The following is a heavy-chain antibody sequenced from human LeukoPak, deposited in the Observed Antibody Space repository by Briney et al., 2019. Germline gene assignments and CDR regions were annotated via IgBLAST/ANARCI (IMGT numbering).Heavy chain of an antibody. CDR1: GFTFSSYA. V-gene: IGHV3-23*01. CDR3: AKDRALSGWELYFDY. J-gene: IGHJ4*02. D-gene: IGHD1-26*01. CDR2: VSGSGAAT. Sequence: GGSLRLSCAASGFTFSSYAVSWVRQTPGKGLEWVSAVSGSGAATYYVDSVKGRFTISRDNSKNTLYLQMNSLRAEDTAVYYCAKDRALSGWELYFDYWGQGTLVTVSS.